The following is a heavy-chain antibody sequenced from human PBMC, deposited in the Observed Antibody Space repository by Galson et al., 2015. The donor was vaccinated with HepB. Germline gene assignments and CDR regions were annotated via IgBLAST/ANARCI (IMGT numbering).Heavy chain of an antibody. CDR1: GLTFSSYA. J-gene: IGHJ4*02. CDR3: AKGCSTTCYGNFDY. V-gene: IGHV3-23*01. Sequence: SLRLSCAASGLTFSSYAMSWVRQAPGKGLEWVSVISDSGGSTYYADSVKGRFTISRDNSKNTLYLQVNSLRAEDTALYYCAKGCSTTCYGNFDYWGQGTLVTVSS. D-gene: IGHD2-2*01. CDR2: ISDSGGST.